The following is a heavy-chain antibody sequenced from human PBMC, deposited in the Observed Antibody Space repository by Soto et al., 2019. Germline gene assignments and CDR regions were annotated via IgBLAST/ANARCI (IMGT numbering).Heavy chain of an antibody. Sequence: QVQLVLSGGEVKKPGASVKVSCKASGYTFNSYGISWVRQAPGQGLEWMGWIRVKNGNTKYAQNFQGRFTMTTDTSTSTAYMELRSLRSDDTAVYYCARGPTVGDIWGQGTMVTVS. CDR2: IRVKNGNT. J-gene: IGHJ3*02. CDR3: ARGPTVGDI. V-gene: IGHV1-18*01. CDR1: GYTFNSYG. D-gene: IGHD3-16*01.